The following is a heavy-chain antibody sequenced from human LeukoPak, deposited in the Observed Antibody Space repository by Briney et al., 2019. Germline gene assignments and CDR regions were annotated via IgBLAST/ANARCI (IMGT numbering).Heavy chain of an antibody. Sequence: GGSLRLSCAASGFTFSSYAMHWVRQAPGKGLEYVSAISSNGGSTYYANSVKGRFTISRDNSKNTPYLQMGSLRAEDMAVYYCARDGFDYWGQGTLVTVSP. J-gene: IGHJ4*02. CDR1: GFTFSSYA. CDR3: ARDGFDY. V-gene: IGHV3-64*01. CDR2: ISSNGGST.